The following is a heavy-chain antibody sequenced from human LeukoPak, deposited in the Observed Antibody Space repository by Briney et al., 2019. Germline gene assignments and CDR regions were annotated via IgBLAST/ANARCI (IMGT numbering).Heavy chain of an antibody. CDR2: ISYDGSNK. Sequence: GGSLRLSCVASGFTFNSFAMHWVRQAPGKGLEWVAVISYDGSNKYYADSVKGRFTISRDNSKNTLYLQMNSLRAEDTAVYYCAKDRRHDYGDYSYGMDVWGQGTTVTVSS. CDR1: GFTFNSFA. J-gene: IGHJ6*02. V-gene: IGHV3-30*04. D-gene: IGHD4-17*01. CDR3: AKDRRHDYGDYSYGMDV.